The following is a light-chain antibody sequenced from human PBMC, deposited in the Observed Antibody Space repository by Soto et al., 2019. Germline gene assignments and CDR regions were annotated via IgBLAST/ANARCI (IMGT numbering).Light chain of an antibody. CDR2: RNN. Sequence: QSVLTQPPSASGTPGQRVTISCSGSSSNIGSNYVYWYQQLPGTAPKLLIYRNNQRPSGVPDRFSGSKSGTSASLAISRLRSEDEADYYCAAWDDSLSGLVCGGGTKLTVL. V-gene: IGLV1-47*01. CDR1: SSNIGSNY. J-gene: IGLJ3*02. CDR3: AAWDDSLSGLV.